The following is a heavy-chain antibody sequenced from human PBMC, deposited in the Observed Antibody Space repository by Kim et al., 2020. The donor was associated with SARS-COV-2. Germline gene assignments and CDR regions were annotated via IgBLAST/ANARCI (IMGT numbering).Heavy chain of an antibody. D-gene: IGHD2-21*02. Sequence: YSPSFQGQVTISADKSISTAYLQWSSLKASDTAMYYCARRGASGHWAFDIWGQGTMVTVSS. V-gene: IGHV5-51*01. CDR3: ARRGASGHWAFDI. J-gene: IGHJ3*02.